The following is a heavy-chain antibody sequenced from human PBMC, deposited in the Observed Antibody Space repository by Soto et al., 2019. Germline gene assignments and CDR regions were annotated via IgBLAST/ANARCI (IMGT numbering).Heavy chain of an antibody. CDR2: IIPIFGTA. CDR1: GGTFSSYA. D-gene: IGHD3-16*01. V-gene: IGHV1-69*13. Sequence: GASVKVSCKASGGTFSSYAISWVRQAPGQGLEWMGGIIPIFGTANYAQKFQGRVTITADESTSTAYMELSSLRSEDTAVYYCASREQPSLGGYYYYGMDVWGQGTTVTVSS. CDR3: ASREQPSLGGYYYYGMDV. J-gene: IGHJ6*02.